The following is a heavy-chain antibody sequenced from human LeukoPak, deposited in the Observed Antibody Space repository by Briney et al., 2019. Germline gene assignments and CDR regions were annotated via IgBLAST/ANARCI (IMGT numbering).Heavy chain of an antibody. CDR1: GFTFSSYS. D-gene: IGHD6-6*01. Sequence: PGGSLRLSCAASGFTFSSYSMNWVRQAPGKGLEWVSSISSSSSYIYYADSVKGRFTISRDNAKISLYLQMNSLRAEDTAVYYCARGYSSSSRAFGYWGQGTLVTVSS. V-gene: IGHV3-21*01. CDR2: ISSSSSYI. CDR3: ARGYSSSSRAFGY. J-gene: IGHJ4*02.